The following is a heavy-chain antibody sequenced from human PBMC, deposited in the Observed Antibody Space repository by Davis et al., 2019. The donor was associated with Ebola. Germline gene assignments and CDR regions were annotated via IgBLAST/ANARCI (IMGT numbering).Heavy chain of an antibody. V-gene: IGHV5-51*01. CDR3: ARLTGEAAGTYYYYGMDV. CDR1: GYSFTSYW. J-gene: IGHJ6*02. CDR2: IYPGDSDT. D-gene: IGHD6-13*01. Sequence: GESLKISCKGSGYSFTSYWIGWVRQVPGKGLEWMGIIYPGDSDTRYSPSFQGQVTISADKSISTAYLQWSSLKASDTAMYYCARLTGEAAGTYYYYGMDVWGQGTTVTVSS.